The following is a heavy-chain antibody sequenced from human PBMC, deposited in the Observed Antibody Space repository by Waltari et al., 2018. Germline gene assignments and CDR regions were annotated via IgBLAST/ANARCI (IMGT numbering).Heavy chain of an antibody. CDR2: IYTSGST. Sequence: QVQLQESGPGLVKPSETLSLTCTVSGGSISSYFWSWIRQPAGTGLEWIGRIYTSGSTNYNPSLKSRVTMSVDTSKNQFSLKLSSVTAADTAVYYCARGYDILTSYYKDYYYYYMDVWGKGTTVTVSS. J-gene: IGHJ6*03. V-gene: IGHV4-4*07. CDR3: ARGYDILTSYYKDYYYYYMDV. CDR1: GGSISSYF. D-gene: IGHD3-9*01.